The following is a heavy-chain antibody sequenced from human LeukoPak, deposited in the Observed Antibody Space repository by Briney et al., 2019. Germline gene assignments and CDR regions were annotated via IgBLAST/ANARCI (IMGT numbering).Heavy chain of an antibody. D-gene: IGHD3-10*01. CDR2: INPNSGGT. V-gene: IGHV1-2*02. Sequence: ASVKVSCKASGYTFTGYYMHWLRQAPGQGLEWMGWINPNSGGTNYAQKFQGRVTMTKDTSISTAYMELSRLRSDDTAVYYCARDYYYGSGSYFSPRTPFDPWGQGTLVTVSS. CDR3: ARDYYYGSGSYFSPRTPFDP. CDR1: GYTFTGYY. J-gene: IGHJ5*02.